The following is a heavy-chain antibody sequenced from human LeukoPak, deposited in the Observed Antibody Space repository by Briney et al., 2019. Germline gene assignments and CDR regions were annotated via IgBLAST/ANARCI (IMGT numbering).Heavy chain of an antibody. CDR1: GGSFSGYY. J-gene: IGHJ4*02. CDR3: ARGLEQQLPHY. CDR2: INHSGST. D-gene: IGHD6-13*01. Sequence: KPSETLSLTCAVYGGSFSGYYWSWIRQPPGKGLEWIGEINHSGSTNYNPSLKSRVTISVDASKNQFSLKLSSVTAADTAVYYCARGLEQQLPHYWGQGTLVTVSS. V-gene: IGHV4-34*01.